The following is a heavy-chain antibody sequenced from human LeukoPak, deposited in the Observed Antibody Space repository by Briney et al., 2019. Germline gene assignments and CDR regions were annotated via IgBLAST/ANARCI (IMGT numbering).Heavy chain of an antibody. J-gene: IGHJ4*02. V-gene: IGHV4-39*01. D-gene: IGHD3-22*01. Sequence: PSETLSLTCTVSGGPISSSSYYWGWIRQPPGKGLEWIGSIYYSGSTYYNPSLKSRVTISVDTSKNQFSLKLSSVTAADTAVYYCARRLWIRYDSSGYYPEFDYWGQGTLVTVSS. CDR2: IYYSGST. CDR3: ARRLWIRYDSSGYYPEFDY. CDR1: GGPISSSSYY.